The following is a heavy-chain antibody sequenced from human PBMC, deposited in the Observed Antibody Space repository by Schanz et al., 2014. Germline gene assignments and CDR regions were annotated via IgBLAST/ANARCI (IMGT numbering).Heavy chain of an antibody. CDR2: ISSSSIYT. CDR3: AREGEWGYDPPRH. J-gene: IGHJ4*02. D-gene: IGHD5-12*01. Sequence: QVQLVESGGTLVKPGGSLRLSYVVSGFTFSDYYMSWIRQAPGKGLEWVSYISSSSIYTNYADSVKARFTIYRDNAKNSLYLQMNSLRAEDTAVYYCAREGEWGYDPPRHWGQGTLVTVSS. CDR1: GFTFSDYY. V-gene: IGHV3-11*06.